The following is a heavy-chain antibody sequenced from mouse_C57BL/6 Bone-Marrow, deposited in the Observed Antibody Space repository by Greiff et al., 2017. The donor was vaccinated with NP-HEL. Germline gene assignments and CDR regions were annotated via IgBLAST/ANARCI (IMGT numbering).Heavy chain of an antibody. Sequence: QVQLKESGAELARPGASVKLSCKASGYTFTSYGISWVKQRTGQGLEWIGEIYPRSGNPYYNEKFKGKATLTADKSSSTAYMELRSLTSEDSAVYFCARNYYGGSYGGPFAYWGQGTLVTVSA. CDR2: IYPRSGNP. V-gene: IGHV1-81*01. J-gene: IGHJ3*01. CDR1: GYTFTSYG. CDR3: ARNYYGGSYGGPFAY. D-gene: IGHD1-1*01.